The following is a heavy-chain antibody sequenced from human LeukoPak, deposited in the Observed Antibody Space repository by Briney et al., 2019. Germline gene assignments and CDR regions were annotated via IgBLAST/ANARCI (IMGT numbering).Heavy chain of an antibody. V-gene: IGHV3-53*01. Sequence: GGSLRLSCAASGFTVSSNYMSWVRQAPGEGLEWVSIIYGGGTTYYAGSVKGRFTISRDNSKNTLYLQMNSLRAEDTAVYYCAREYCSSTSCRSDAFDIWGQGTMVTVSS. CDR3: AREYCSSTSCRSDAFDI. D-gene: IGHD2-2*01. J-gene: IGHJ3*02. CDR2: IYGGGTT. CDR1: GFTVSSNY.